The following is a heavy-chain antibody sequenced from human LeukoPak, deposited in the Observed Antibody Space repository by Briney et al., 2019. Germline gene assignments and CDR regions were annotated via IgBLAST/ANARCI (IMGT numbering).Heavy chain of an antibody. CDR1: GGSFSGYY. J-gene: IGHJ4*02. CDR2: INHSGST. Sequence: PSETLSLTCAVYGGSFSGYYWSWIRQPPGKGLEWIGEINHSGSTNYNPSLKSRVTISVDTSKNQFSLKLSSVTAADTAVYYCARALFHGYVDTAMVGYWGQGTLVTVSS. D-gene: IGHD5-18*01. CDR3: ARALFHGYVDTAMVGY. V-gene: IGHV4-34*01.